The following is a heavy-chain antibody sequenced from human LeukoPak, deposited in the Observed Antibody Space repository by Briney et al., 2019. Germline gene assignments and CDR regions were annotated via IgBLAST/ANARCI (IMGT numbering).Heavy chain of an antibody. CDR3: ARNYWNDALYNWFDP. J-gene: IGHJ5*02. V-gene: IGHV4-38-2*01. Sequence: PSETLSLTCAVSGYSISSGYYWGWIRQPPGKGLEWIGSIYHSGSTHYNPSLKSRVTISVDTSKNQFSLKLSSVTAADTAVYYCARNYWNDALYNWFDPWGQGTLVTVSS. CDR2: IYHSGST. D-gene: IGHD1-1*01. CDR1: GYSISSGYY.